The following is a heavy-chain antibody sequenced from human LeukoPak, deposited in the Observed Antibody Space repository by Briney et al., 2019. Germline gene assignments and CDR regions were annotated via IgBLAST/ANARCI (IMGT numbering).Heavy chain of an antibody. CDR1: GGSISSYY. V-gene: IGHV4-59*01. D-gene: IGHD6-19*01. J-gene: IGHJ4*02. CDR3: ARGEPAFSSGWYTYCFDY. CDR2: IYYSGTT. Sequence: SETLSLTCTVSGGSISSYYWSWIRQTPGKGLEWIGYIYYSGTTNYNPSLRSRVAISPDTSKNQFSLKLSSVTAADTAVYYCARGEPAFSSGWYTYCFDYWGQGTLVTVSS.